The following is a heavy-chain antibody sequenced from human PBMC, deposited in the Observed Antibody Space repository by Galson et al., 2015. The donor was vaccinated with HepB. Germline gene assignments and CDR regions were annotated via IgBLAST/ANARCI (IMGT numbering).Heavy chain of an antibody. Sequence: SVKVSCKASGYTFTGYYMHWVRQAPGQGLEWMGRINPNSGGTNYAQKFQGRVTMTRDTSISTAYMELSRLRSDDTAVYYCARVSLVGATTPFDYWGQGTLVTVSS. V-gene: IGHV1-2*06. CDR3: ARVSLVGATTPFDY. CDR1: GYTFTGYY. J-gene: IGHJ4*02. D-gene: IGHD1-26*01. CDR2: INPNSGGT.